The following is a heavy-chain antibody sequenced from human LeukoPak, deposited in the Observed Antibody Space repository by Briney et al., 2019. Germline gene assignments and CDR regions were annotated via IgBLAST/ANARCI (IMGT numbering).Heavy chain of an antibody. Sequence: SEILSLTCTVSGGSISSYYWSWIRQPPGKGLEWIGYIYYSGSTNYNPSLRSRVTISVDTSKNQFSLKLSSVTAADTAVYYCARVKAAAGMRWFDPWGQGTLVTVSS. J-gene: IGHJ5*02. D-gene: IGHD6-13*01. CDR3: ARVKAAAGMRWFDP. V-gene: IGHV4-59*01. CDR1: GGSISSYY. CDR2: IYYSGST.